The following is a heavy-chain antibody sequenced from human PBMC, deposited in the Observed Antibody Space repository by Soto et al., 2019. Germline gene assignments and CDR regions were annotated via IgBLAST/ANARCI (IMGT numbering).Heavy chain of an antibody. CDR1: EGTFNSYA. J-gene: IGHJ4*02. CDR3: ASGASRWYPYFFDS. Sequence: QAQLVQSGDEVRKPGSSVKLSCKASEGTFNSYAIAWVRQAPGQGLEWMGGIIPYYNTLNYAQKFQDRVTITADDSTNTGYMELSSLRSDDTAVYFCASGASRWYPYFFDSWAQGTLVTVSS. D-gene: IGHD6-13*01. V-gene: IGHV1-69*01. CDR2: IIPYYNTL.